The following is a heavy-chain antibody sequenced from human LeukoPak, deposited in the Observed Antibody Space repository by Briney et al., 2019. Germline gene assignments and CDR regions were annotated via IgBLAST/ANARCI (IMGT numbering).Heavy chain of an antibody. CDR1: GYRFTTYW. J-gene: IGHJ3*02. CDR2: IYPGDPDT. D-gene: IGHD6-13*01. V-gene: IGHV5-51*01. CDR3: GRIPAAGSLKGSFDI. Sequence: GESLKISCKGSGYRFTTYWIGWVRQMPGKGLEWMGIIYPGDPDTTYSPSFQGQVTISADKSISTAYLQWSSLKASDSAMYYCGRIPAAGSLKGSFDIWGQGTMVTVSS.